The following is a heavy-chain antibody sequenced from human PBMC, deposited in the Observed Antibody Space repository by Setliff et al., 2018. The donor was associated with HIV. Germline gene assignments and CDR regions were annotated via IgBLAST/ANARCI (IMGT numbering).Heavy chain of an antibody. CDR3: AREPDSIPYDY. V-gene: IGHV4-39*07. Sequence: SETLSLTCTVSGGSISSSSYYWGWIRQPPGKGLEWIGSLYYSGSTYYNPSLKSRVTMSVDTSRNQFSLKLSSVTAADTAVYYCAREPDSIPYDYWGQGTLVTVSS. CDR1: GGSISSSSYY. J-gene: IGHJ4*02. D-gene: IGHD4-4*01. CDR2: LYYSGST.